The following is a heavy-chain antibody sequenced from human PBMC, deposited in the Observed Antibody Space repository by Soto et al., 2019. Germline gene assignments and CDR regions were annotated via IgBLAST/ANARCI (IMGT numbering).Heavy chain of an antibody. CDR2: IDYSGST. Sequence: SETLSLTCTVSGGSISSGDYYWSWIRQPPGKGLEWIGYIDYSGSTYYNPSLKSRVTISVDTSKNQFSLKLSSVTAAETAVYYCARVRVVVTKYYFDYWGQGTLVTVSS. CDR1: GGSISSGDYY. V-gene: IGHV4-30-4*01. CDR3: ARVRVVVTKYYFDY. D-gene: IGHD3-22*01. J-gene: IGHJ4*02.